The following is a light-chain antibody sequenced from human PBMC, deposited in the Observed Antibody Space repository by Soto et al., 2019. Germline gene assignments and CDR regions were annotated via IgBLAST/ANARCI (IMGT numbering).Light chain of an antibody. V-gene: IGKV3D-20*01. Sequence: EIVLTQSPATLSWSPGERATLSCGASQSVSSSYLAWYQQKPGLAPRLLIYDASSRSTGIPDRFSGSGSGTNFTLTISRLEHEDFAVYYCQQYGSSSWTFGQGTKVEIK. CDR3: QQYGSSSWT. CDR1: QSVSSSY. CDR2: DAS. J-gene: IGKJ1*01.